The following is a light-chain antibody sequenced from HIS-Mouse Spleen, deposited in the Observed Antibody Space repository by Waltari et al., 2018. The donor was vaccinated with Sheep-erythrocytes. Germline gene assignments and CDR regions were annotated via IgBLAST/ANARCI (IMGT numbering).Light chain of an antibody. CDR3: CSYAGSSTPWV. CDR2: EGS. CDR1: SSDVGSYNL. V-gene: IGLV2-23*01. Sequence: QSALTQPASVSGSPGQSITISCTGTSSDVGSYNLVSWYQQHPGKAPKLMMYEGSKRTSGVSNRFAGSKSGNTASLTVSGLQAEDEADYSCCSYAGSSTPWVFGGGTKLTVL. J-gene: IGLJ3*02.